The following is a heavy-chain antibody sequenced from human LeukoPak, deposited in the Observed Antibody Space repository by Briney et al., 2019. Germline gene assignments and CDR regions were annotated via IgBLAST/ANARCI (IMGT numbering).Heavy chain of an antibody. J-gene: IGHJ6*03. CDR2: ISSSGSTI. CDR3: AREGFSGSGSYYMAWNYYYMDV. Sequence: HPGGSLRLSCAASGFTFSSYSMNWVRQAPGKGLEWVSYISSSGSTIYYADSVKGRFTISRDNAKNSLYLQMNSLRAEDTAVYYCAREGFSGSGSYYMAWNYYYMDVWGKGTTVTISS. D-gene: IGHD1-26*01. CDR1: GFTFSSYS. V-gene: IGHV3-48*04.